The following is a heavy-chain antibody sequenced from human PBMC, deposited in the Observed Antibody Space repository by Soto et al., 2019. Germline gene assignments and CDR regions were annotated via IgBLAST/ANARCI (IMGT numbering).Heavy chain of an antibody. Sequence: QVQLVQSGAEVKKPGSSVKVSCKASGCTFSSYTISWVRQAPGQGFEWRGRLIPILGIANYEQKFQGRVTITADKSTSTAYMELSSLRSEDTAVYYCERLKLGYCSGGSCWWGGQGTLVRVSS. CDR1: GCTFSSYT. D-gene: IGHD2-15*01. J-gene: IGHJ4*02. CDR2: LIPILGIA. V-gene: IGHV1-69*02. CDR3: ERLKLGYCSGGSCWW.